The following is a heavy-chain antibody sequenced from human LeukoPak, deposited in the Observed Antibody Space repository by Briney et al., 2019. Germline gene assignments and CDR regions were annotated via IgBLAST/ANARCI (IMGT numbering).Heavy chain of an antibody. V-gene: IGHV4-34*01. CDR3: ARVVYGDYYYYYYMDV. J-gene: IGHJ6*03. D-gene: IGHD4-17*01. CDR1: GGSFSGYY. Sequence: PSETLSLTCAVYGGSFSGYYWSWIRQPPGKGLEWIGEINHSGSTNYNPSLKSRVTISVDTSKNQFSLKLSSVTAADTAVYYCARVVYGDYYYYYYMDVWGKGTTVTVSS. CDR2: INHSGST.